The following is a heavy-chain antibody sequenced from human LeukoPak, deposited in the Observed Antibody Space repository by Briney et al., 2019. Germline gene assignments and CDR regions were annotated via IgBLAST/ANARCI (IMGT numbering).Heavy chain of an antibody. CDR3: TTDYGSGSYRYFNY. J-gene: IGHJ4*02. D-gene: IGHD3-10*01. CDR2: IKTKTDGGTT. CDR1: GFTFSNAW. V-gene: IGHV3-15*01. Sequence: GGSLRLSCAASGFTFSNAWMSWVRQAPGKGLGWVGRIKTKTDGGTTDYAAPVKGRFTFSRDDSKNTLYLQMNSLKTEDTAVYYCTTDYGSGSYRYFNYWSQGTLVTVSS.